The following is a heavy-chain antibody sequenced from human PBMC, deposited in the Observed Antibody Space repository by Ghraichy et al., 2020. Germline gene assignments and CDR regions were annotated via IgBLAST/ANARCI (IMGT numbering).Heavy chain of an antibody. Sequence: GVLNISCAASGFTFSSYWMSWVRQAPGKGLEWVANIKQDGSEKYYVDSVKGRFTISRDNAKNSLYLQMNSLRAEDTAVYYCARDFEGIRIYYGSGNLWCDYWGQGTLVTVSS. J-gene: IGHJ4*02. D-gene: IGHD3-10*01. CDR1: GFTFSSYW. CDR3: ARDFEGIRIYYGSGNLWCDY. V-gene: IGHV3-7*03. CDR2: IKQDGSEK.